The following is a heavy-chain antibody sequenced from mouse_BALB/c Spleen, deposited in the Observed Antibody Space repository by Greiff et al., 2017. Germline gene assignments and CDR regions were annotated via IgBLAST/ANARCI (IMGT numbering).Heavy chain of an antibody. Sequence: VMLVESGPGLVAPSQSLSITCTVSGFSLTDYGVSWIRQPPGKGLEWLGVIWGGGSTYYNSALKSRLSISKDNSKSQVFLKMNSLQTDDTAMYYCAKYYGSSYEYFDVWGAGTTVTVSS. CDR1: GFSLTDYG. CDR2: IWGGGST. D-gene: IGHD1-1*01. V-gene: IGHV2-6-5*01. J-gene: IGHJ1*01. CDR3: AKYYGSSYEYFDV.